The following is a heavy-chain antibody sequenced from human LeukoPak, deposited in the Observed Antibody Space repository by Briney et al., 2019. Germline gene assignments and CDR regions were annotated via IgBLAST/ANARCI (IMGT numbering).Heavy chain of an antibody. V-gene: IGHV4-59*01. CDR2: IYYSGST. Sequence: PSETLSLTCTVSGGSISSYYWSWIRQPPGKGLEWIGYIYYSGSTNYNPSLKSRVTISVDTSKNQFSLKLSSVTAADTAVYYCARWSGSRAYFDYWGQGTLVTVSS. CDR3: ARWSGSRAYFDY. J-gene: IGHJ4*02. CDR1: GGSISSYY. D-gene: IGHD3-10*01.